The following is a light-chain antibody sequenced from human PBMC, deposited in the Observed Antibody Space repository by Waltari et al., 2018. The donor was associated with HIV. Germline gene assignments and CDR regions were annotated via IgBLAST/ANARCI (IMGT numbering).Light chain of an antibody. CDR2: AAS. CDR1: QGIRNE. CDR3: LQDYNYPLT. V-gene: IGKV1-6*01. Sequence: AIHMTLSPPSLSASVVDSVTLTCRASQGIRNELGWYQQKPGKAPKLLIYAASSLQSGVPSRFSGSGSGTDFTLTISSLQPEDFATYYCLQDYNYPLTFGGGTKVEIK. J-gene: IGKJ4*01.